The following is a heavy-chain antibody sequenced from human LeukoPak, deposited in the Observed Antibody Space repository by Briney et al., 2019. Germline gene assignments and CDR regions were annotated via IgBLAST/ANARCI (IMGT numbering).Heavy chain of an antibody. CDR1: GGSFSGYY. J-gene: IGHJ6*03. CDR2: INHSGST. CDR3: ARTIGYYNYMDV. V-gene: IGHV4-34*01. Sequence: PSETLSLTCAVYGGSFSGYYWSWIRQPPGKGLEWIGEINHSGSTNYNPSLKSRVTISVDTSKNQFSLKLTSVTAADTAVYYCARTIGYYNYMDVWGKGTTVTISS.